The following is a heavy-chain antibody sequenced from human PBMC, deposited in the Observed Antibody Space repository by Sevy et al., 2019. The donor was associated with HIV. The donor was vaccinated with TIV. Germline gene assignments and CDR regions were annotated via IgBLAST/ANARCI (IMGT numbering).Heavy chain of an antibody. D-gene: IGHD3-16*01. J-gene: IGHJ4*02. CDR2: ISAYKGNT. Sequence: ASVKVSCKASGYTFTSYGISWVRQAPGQGLEWMGWISAYKGNTNYAQKFQGGVTMTTDTSTFTAYMELRSLRYDDTAVYYCARDRDYDYIWGTFPYRDYWGQGTLVTVSS. CDR3: ARDRDYDYIWGTFPYRDY. CDR1: GYTFTSYG. V-gene: IGHV1-18*01.